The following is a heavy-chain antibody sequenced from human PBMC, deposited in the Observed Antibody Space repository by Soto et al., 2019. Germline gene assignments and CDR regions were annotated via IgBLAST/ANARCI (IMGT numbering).Heavy chain of an antibody. J-gene: IGHJ4*02. CDR2: IRSKANSYAT. Sequence: PGGSLRLSCAASGFTFSGSAMHWVRQASGKGLEWVGRIRSKANSYATAYAASVKGRFTISRDDSKNTAYLQMNSLKTEDTAVYYCTSDVLLWFGEFVYWGQGTLVTRLL. CDR1: GFTFSGSA. V-gene: IGHV3-73*01. D-gene: IGHD3-10*01. CDR3: TSDVLLWFGEFVY.